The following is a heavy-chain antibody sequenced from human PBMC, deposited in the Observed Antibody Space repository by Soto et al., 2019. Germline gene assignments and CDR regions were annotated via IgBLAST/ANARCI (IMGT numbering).Heavy chain of an antibody. D-gene: IGHD7-27*01. Sequence: QVQLVQSGAEVKKPGASVTVSCKASGYTFTRHYMHWVRQAPGQGLEWMGIINPSGGSTSYAQKVQGRVTMPRDTATSTVYMELSSLRAEDTAVYYCSRNGGITGYFDSWGQGTLVTGSS. V-gene: IGHV1-46*01. CDR1: GYTFTRHY. CDR3: SRNGGITGYFDS. J-gene: IGHJ4*02. CDR2: INPSGGST.